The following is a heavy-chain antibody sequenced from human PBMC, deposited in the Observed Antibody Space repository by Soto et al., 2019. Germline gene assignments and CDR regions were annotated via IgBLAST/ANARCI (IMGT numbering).Heavy chain of an antibody. CDR3: AREALRRGYSYGTFDY. D-gene: IGHD5-18*01. CDR1: GDTITSFS. Sequence: SETLSLTCTVSGDTITSFSWNWIRQSAGKGLEWIGRISTTGNTHYNPSLESRVTMSLDTSKNQFSLKLSSVTAADTAVYYCAREALRRGYSYGTFDYWGQGTLVTVSS. V-gene: IGHV4-4*07. J-gene: IGHJ4*02. CDR2: ISTTGNT.